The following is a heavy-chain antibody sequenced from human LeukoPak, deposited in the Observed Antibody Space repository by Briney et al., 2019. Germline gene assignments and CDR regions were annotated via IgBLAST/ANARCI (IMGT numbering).Heavy chain of an antibody. D-gene: IGHD6-19*01. CDR1: GGSFSGYY. CDR3: ARPVSGSSGWYYNY. Sequence: PSETLSLTCAVYGGSFSGYYWSWIRQPPGKGLEWIGEINHSGGTTYNPSLQTRVTISVDSSKNQFSLKLGSVTAADTAVYYGARPVSGSSGWYYNYWGQGTLVTVSS. J-gene: IGHJ4*02. V-gene: IGHV4-34*01. CDR2: INHSGGT.